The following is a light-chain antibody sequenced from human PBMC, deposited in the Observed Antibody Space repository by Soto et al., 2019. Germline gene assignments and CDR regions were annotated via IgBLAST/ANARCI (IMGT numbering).Light chain of an antibody. CDR2: KAS. CDR1: QSIRSW. Sequence: SASVGDRVTITCRASQSIRSWLAWYQQKPGKAPKLLIYKASSLESGVPSRFSGSGSGTDFTLTISRLEPEDFAVYYCQQYGSSGTFGQGTKVDIK. J-gene: IGKJ1*01. CDR3: QQYGSSGT. V-gene: IGKV1-5*03.